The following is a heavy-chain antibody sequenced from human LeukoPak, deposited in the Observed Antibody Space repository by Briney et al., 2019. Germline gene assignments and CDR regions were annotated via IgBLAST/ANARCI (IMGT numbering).Heavy chain of an antibody. V-gene: IGHV4-4*07. D-gene: IGHD1-26*01. CDR1: GGSISSYY. Sequence: SETLSLTCTVSGGSISSYYWSWIRQPAGKGLEWIGRIYTSGSTNYNPSLKSRVTMSVDTSKNQFPLKLSSVTAADTAVYYCARDAGGSFRHWFDPWGQGTLVTVSS. CDR3: ARDAGGSFRHWFDP. J-gene: IGHJ5*02. CDR2: IYTSGST.